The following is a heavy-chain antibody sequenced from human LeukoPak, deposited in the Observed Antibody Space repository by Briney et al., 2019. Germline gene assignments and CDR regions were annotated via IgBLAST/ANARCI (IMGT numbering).Heavy chain of an antibody. V-gene: IGHV4-59*04. CDR2: IYYSGST. D-gene: IGHD3-10*02. Sequence: SETLSLTCTVSGGSINSYYWSWIRQPPGKGLEWIGYIYYSGSTYYNPSLKSRVTISVDTSKNQFSLKLSSVTAADTAVYYCARLGCSGSHHGRAIDYWGQETLVTVSS. CDR1: GGSINSYY. J-gene: IGHJ4*02. CDR3: ARLGCSGSHHGRAIDY.